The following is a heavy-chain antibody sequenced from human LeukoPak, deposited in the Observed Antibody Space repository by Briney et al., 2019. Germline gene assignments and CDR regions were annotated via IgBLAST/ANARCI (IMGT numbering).Heavy chain of an antibody. CDR3: ASQLGYCSSTSCYHSVPEEHYYYYGMDV. D-gene: IGHD2-2*01. J-gene: IGHJ6*02. V-gene: IGHV4-31*03. Sequence: PSETLSLTCTVSGGSISSGGYYWSWIRQHPGKGPEWIGYIYYSGSTYYNPSLKSRVTISVDTSKNQFSLKLSSVTAADTAVYYCASQLGYCSSTSCYHSVPEEHYYYYGMDVWGQGTTVTVSS. CDR1: GGSISSGGYY. CDR2: IYYSGST.